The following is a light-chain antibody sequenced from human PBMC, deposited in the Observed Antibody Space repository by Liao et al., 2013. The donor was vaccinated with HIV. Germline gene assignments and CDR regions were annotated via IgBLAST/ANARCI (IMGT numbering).Light chain of an antibody. CDR2: RNK. V-gene: IGLV3-1*01. CDR3: QAWDSSTYVV. J-gene: IGLJ2*01. CDR1: KLGDKY. Sequence: SYELTQPPSVSVSPGQTTSITCSGDKLGDKYACWYQQKPGQSPVLVIYRNKERPSGIPERFSGSYSRNTVALTISGTQAMDEADYYCQAWDSSTYVVFGGGTKLTVL.